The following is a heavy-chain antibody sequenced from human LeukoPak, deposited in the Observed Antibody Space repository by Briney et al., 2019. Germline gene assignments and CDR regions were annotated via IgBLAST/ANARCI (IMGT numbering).Heavy chain of an antibody. Sequence: PSETLSLTCSVSGGSLSGSRFHWGWVRQSPGKGLEWLGSLYSGRSTYQNPSLSSRVTISEDTSKNQFSLKLTSVTAADTAVYYCARGTPVAGNEYFQHWGQGSLVIVSS. CDR2: LYSGRST. CDR3: ARGTPVAGNEYFQH. D-gene: IGHD6-19*01. V-gene: IGHV4-39*07. CDR1: GGSLSGSRFH. J-gene: IGHJ1*01.